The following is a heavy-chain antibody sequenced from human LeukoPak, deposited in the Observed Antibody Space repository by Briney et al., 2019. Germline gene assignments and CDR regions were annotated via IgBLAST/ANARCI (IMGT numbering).Heavy chain of an antibody. CDR3: ANGCGIAGAGLFDY. J-gene: IGHJ4*02. V-gene: IGHV3-9*01. CDR1: RFTFDDYA. CDR2: ISWNSGSI. D-gene: IGHD6-19*01. Sequence: AGGSLRLSCAAYRFTFDDYAMHWVRQAPGKGLEWVSGISWNSGSIGYADSVKGRFTISRDNAKNFLYLQMNNQRAEDTALYYRANGCGIAGAGLFDYWGQGTLVTVSS.